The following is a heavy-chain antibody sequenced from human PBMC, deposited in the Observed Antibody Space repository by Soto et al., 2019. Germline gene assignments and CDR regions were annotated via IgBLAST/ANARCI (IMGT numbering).Heavy chain of an antibody. J-gene: IGHJ4*02. CDR3: ARTTQGFDF. CDR2: IHYSGTT. Sequence: QVQLQESGPGLVKPSQTLSLTCTVSGGSISNVDSYRNWIRQHPVKGLEWIGYIHYSGTTLYNPSLKSRITISVDTSNNQFSLNLSSVTAADTAMYYCARTTQGFDFWGQGTLVTVSS. D-gene: IGHD4-17*01. CDR1: GGSISNVDSY. V-gene: IGHV4-31*03.